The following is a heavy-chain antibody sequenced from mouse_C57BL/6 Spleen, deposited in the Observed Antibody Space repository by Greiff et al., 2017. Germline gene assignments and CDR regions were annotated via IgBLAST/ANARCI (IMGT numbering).Heavy chain of an antibody. CDR1: GYAFSSSW. V-gene: IGHV1-82*01. CDR2: IYPGDGGT. CDR3: ARSLYYGSRDAMDY. Sequence: QVQLQQSGPELVKPGASVKISCKASGYAFSSSWMNWVKQRPGKGLEWIGRIYPGDGGTNYNGKFKGKATLTADKSSSTAYMQLSSLTSEDSAVYFCARSLYYGSRDAMDYWGQGTSVTVSS. D-gene: IGHD1-1*01. J-gene: IGHJ4*01.